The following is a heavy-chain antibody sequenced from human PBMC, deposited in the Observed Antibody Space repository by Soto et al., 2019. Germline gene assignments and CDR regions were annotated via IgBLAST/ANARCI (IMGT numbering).Heavy chain of an antibody. J-gene: IGHJ5*02. D-gene: IGHD3-22*01. V-gene: IGHV1-69*13. Sequence: ASVKVSCKASGGTFSSYAISWVRQAPGQGLEWMGGIIPIFGTANYAQKFQGRVTITADESTSTAYMELSSLRSEDTAVYYCARVPSGYYDSSGPYPHWFDPWGQGTLVTVS. CDR1: GGTFSSYA. CDR3: ARVPSGYYDSSGPYPHWFDP. CDR2: IIPIFGTA.